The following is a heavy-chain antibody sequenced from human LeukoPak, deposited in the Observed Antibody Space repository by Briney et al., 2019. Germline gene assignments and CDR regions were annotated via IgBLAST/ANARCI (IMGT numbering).Heavy chain of an antibody. D-gene: IGHD2-15*01. J-gene: IGHJ4*02. CDR2: ISYDGSNK. Sequence: PGGSLRLSCAASGFTFSSYGMHWVRQAPGKGLEWVAVISYDGSNKYYADSVKGRFTISRDNSKNTLYLQMNSLRAEDTAVYYCAKDPHNAGYCSGGSCYSFYFGYWGQGTLVTVSS. CDR3: AKDPHNAGYCSGGSCYSFYFGY. V-gene: IGHV3-30*18. CDR1: GFTFSSYG.